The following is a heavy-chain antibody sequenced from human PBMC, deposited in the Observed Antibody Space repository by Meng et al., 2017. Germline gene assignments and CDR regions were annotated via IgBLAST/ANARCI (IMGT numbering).Heavy chain of an antibody. J-gene: IGHJ4*02. D-gene: IGHD6-19*01. V-gene: IGHV3-15*01. CDR2: SKSNADGGTT. Sequence: VQWGGPVGFLFSPGGASRRPCAASGFTFSNSGMSWVRQAPWKGLELVGRSKSNADGGTTDYAAPVKGRFSISRDDSKNTLYLQMNSLKTEDTAVYYCTTNTVAGFGRYIDYWGQGTLVTVSS. CDR1: GFTFSNSG. CDR3: TTNTVAGFGRYIDY.